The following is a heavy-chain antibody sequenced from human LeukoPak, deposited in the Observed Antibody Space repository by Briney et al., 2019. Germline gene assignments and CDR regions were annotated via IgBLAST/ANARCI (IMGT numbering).Heavy chain of an antibody. J-gene: IGHJ4*02. D-gene: IGHD1-26*01. CDR2: ISWNSGSI. Sequence: PGGSLRLSCAASGFTFDDYAMHWVQQAPGKGLEWVSGISWNSGSIGYADSVKGRFTISRDNAKNSLYLQMNSLRAEDTALYYCAKDRGSGSYLLDYWGQGTLVTVSS. CDR3: AKDRGSGSYLLDY. CDR1: GFTFDDYA. V-gene: IGHV3-9*01.